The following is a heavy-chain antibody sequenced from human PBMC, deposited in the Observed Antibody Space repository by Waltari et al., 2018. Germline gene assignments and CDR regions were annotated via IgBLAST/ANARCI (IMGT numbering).Heavy chain of an antibody. D-gene: IGHD3-3*01. V-gene: IGHV3-21*01. CDR1: GFTFSSYS. Sequence: EVQLVESGGGLVKPGGSLRLSCAASGFTFSSYSMNWVRQAPGKGLEWVSSISSSSSYIYYADSVKGRFTISRDNAKNSLYLQMNSLRAEDTAVYYGARGAGKLRFLEADDAFDIWGQGTMVTVSS. CDR3: ARGAGKLRFLEADDAFDI. J-gene: IGHJ3*02. CDR2: ISSSSSYI.